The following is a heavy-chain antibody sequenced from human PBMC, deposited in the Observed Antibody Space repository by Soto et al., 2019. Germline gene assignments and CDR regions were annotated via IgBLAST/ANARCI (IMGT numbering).Heavy chain of an antibody. CDR1: RVAFSKFI. Sequence: QAQLEQSGGEVKKPGSSVKVSCKASRVAFSKFIVTWVRQAPGLGLEWVGGIISVFGTANYAQKFQGRVTITANETTSTSYMQVNNLRSEDTAVYYCAKVRYSSPMGYYYGMDVWGQGTTVTVSS. CDR3: AKVRYSSPMGYYYGMDV. V-gene: IGHV1-69*01. CDR2: IISVFGTA. D-gene: IGHD2-2*01. J-gene: IGHJ6*02.